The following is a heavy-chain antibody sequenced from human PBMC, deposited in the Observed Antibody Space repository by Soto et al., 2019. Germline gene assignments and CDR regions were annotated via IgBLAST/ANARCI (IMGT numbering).Heavy chain of an antibody. J-gene: IGHJ4*02. V-gene: IGHV3-30-3*01. CDR2: ISYDGSNK. Sequence: QVRLVESGGGVVQPGRSLRLSCAASGFTFSSYAMHWVRQAPGKGLEWVAVISYDGSNKYYADSVKGRFTISRDNSKNTLYLQMNSLRAEDTAVYYCASAERCSGGSCTGYWGQGTLVTVSS. CDR3: ASAERCSGGSCTGY. D-gene: IGHD2-15*01. CDR1: GFTFSSYA.